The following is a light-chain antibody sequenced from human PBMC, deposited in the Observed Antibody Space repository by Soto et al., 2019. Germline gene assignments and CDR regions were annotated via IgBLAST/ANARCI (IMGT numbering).Light chain of an antibody. V-gene: IGLV2-23*02. Sequence: QSALTQPASVSGSPGQSITISCSGTGSDVGSYNLVSWYKHHPGKAPKLIIYQVTKRPSGVSNRFSGSKSGNTASLTISGLQSADEAAYYCCSFAGSPWVFGGGTKVTVL. CDR3: CSFAGSPWV. J-gene: IGLJ3*02. CDR1: GSDVGSYNL. CDR2: QVT.